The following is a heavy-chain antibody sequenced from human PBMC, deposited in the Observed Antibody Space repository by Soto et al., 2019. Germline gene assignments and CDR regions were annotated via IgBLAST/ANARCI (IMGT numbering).Heavy chain of an antibody. V-gene: IGHV4-59*02. D-gene: IGHD3-10*02. CDR1: GGSVRNYY. J-gene: IGHJ6*02. Sequence: PSETLSLTCTVSGGSVRNYYWNWIRQPPGKGLEWIGHRHYSGNTEYNPSLKSRVTTLVDTSKNQFSLNLNSVTAADTAVYYCARGVGPNTGVRIYGVDVWGQGTTVTVSS. CDR3: ARGVGPNTGVRIYGVDV. CDR2: RHYSGNT.